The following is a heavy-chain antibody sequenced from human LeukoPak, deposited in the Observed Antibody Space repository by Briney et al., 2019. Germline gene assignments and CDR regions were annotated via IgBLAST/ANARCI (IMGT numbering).Heavy chain of an antibody. J-gene: IGHJ4*02. Sequence: SETLSLTCTVSGGSISSYYWGWIRQPPGKGLEWIGSIYYSGSTYYNPSLKSRVTISVDTSKNQFSLKLSSVTAADTAVYYCARLGGSGSYYIFDYWGQGTLVTVSS. CDR3: ARLGGSGSYYIFDY. CDR1: GGSISSYY. CDR2: IYYSGST. D-gene: IGHD3-10*01. V-gene: IGHV4-39*01.